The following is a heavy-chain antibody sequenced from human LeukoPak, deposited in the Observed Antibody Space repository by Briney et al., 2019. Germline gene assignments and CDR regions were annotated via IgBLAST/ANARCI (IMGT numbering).Heavy chain of an antibody. CDR3: ARSRGSGSYYNDRYYFDY. V-gene: IGHV1-8*01. CDR1: GYTFTSYD. Sequence: ASVKVSCKASGYTFTSYDINWVRQATGQGLEWMGWMNPNSGNTGYAQKFQGRVTMTRNNSISTAYMELSSLRSEDTAVYYCARSRGSGSYYNDRYYFDYWGQGTLVTVSS. D-gene: IGHD3-10*01. CDR2: MNPNSGNT. J-gene: IGHJ4*02.